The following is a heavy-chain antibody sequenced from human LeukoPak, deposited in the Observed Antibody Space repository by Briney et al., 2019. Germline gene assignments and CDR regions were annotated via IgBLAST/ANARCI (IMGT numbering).Heavy chain of an antibody. CDR2: IYHSGST. Sequence: SETLYLTCTVSGGSISSSSYYWGWIRQPPGKGLEWIGSIYHSGSTYYNPSLKSRVTISVDTSKNQFSLKLSSVTAADTAVYYCARSVTTVTSFDAFDIWGQGTMVTVSS. D-gene: IGHD4-17*01. CDR1: GGSISSSSYY. V-gene: IGHV4-39*01. CDR3: ARSVTTVTSFDAFDI. J-gene: IGHJ3*02.